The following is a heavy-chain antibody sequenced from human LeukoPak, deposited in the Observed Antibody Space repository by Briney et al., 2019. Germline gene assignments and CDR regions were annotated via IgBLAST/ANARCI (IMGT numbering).Heavy chain of an antibody. CDR2: INPTSGST. V-gene: IGHV1-46*01. Sequence: ASVKVSCKASGYTFTSYYIHWVRQAPGQGLEWMGIINPTSGSTSYAQKFQGRVTMTRDMSTSTVYMELNILRSEDTAVYYCARIHYDSSVYHDYWGQGTLVTVSS. CDR3: ARIHYDSSVYHDY. D-gene: IGHD3-22*01. J-gene: IGHJ4*02. CDR1: GYTFTSYY.